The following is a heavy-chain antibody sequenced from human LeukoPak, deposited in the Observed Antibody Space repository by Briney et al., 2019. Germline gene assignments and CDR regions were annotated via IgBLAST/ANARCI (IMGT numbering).Heavy chain of an antibody. CDR1: GSTSTSYA. CDR2: IIGIGGGT. D-gene: IGHD6-13*01. Sequence: PGGSLRPSCAASGSTSTSYAMSGVRQAPGKGLEWVSAIIGIGGGTYYAASAEGRFSISRDNSKKTWYRQINSLRPEETTYYCCSKVLQWSSWRFFDYWGQRTLVTVSS. CDR3: SKVLQWSSWRFFDY. V-gene: IGHV3-23*01. J-gene: IGHJ4*02.